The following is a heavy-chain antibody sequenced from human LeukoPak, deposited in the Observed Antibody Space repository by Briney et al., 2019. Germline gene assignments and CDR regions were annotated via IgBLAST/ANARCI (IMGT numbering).Heavy chain of an antibody. D-gene: IGHD6-13*01. V-gene: IGHV1-69*05. CDR1: GGTFSSYA. CDR2: IIPIFGTA. CDR3: ARRMGSSWYPNWFDP. J-gene: IGHJ5*02. Sequence: SVKVSCKASGGTFSSYAISWVRQAPGQGLEWMGGIIPIFGTANYAQKFQGRVTITTDESTSTAYMELSSLRSEDTAAYYCARRMGSSWYPNWFDPWGQGTLVTVSS.